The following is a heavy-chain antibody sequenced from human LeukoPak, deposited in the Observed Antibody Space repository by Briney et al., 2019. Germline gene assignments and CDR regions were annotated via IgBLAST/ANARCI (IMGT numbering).Heavy chain of an antibody. V-gene: IGHV3-49*03. CDR3: TRDRSGYYPRYFDY. CDR1: GFTFGDYA. D-gene: IGHD3-22*01. J-gene: IGHJ4*02. CDR2: IRSKAYGGTT. Sequence: GGSLRLSCTASGFTFGDYAMSWFRQAPGKGLEWVGFIRSKAYGGTTEYAASVKGRFTISRDDSKSIAYLQMNSLKTEDTAVYYCTRDRSGYYPRYFDYWGQGTLVTVSS.